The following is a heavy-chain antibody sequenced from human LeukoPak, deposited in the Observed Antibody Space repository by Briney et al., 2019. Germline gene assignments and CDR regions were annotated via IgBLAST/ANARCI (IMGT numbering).Heavy chain of an antibody. CDR2: MNPNSGNT. Sequence: ASVKVSCKASGYTFTSYGINWVRQATGQGLEWMGWMNPNSGNTGYAQKFQGRVTMTRNTSISTAYTELSSLRSEDTAVYYCARGGEIQLWQYYYYGMDVWGQGTTVTVSS. CDR1: GYTFTSYG. CDR3: ARGGEIQLWQYYYYGMDV. D-gene: IGHD5-18*01. J-gene: IGHJ6*02. V-gene: IGHV1-8*01.